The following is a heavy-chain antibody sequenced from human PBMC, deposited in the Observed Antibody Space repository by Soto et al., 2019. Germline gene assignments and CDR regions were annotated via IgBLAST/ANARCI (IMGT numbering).Heavy chain of an antibody. CDR2: ISAYNGNT. Sequence: GAPVKVSWKASGYTFSSYGISWGRQAPGQGLEWMGWISAYNGNTNYAQKLQGRVTMTTDTSTSTAYMELRSLRSDDTAVYYCARVFPGSGDSYYYYYGMDVWGQGTTVTVFS. V-gene: IGHV1-18*01. D-gene: IGHD4-17*01. CDR1: GYTFSSYG. CDR3: ARVFPGSGDSYYYYYGMDV. J-gene: IGHJ6*02.